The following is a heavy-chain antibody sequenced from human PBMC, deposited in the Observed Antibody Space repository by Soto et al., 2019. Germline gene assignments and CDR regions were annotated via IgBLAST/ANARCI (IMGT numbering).Heavy chain of an antibody. CDR3: ARVVVAATTGIRWFDP. CDR1: GYTFTSYG. J-gene: IGHJ5*02. D-gene: IGHD2-15*01. CDR2: ISAYNGNT. V-gene: IGHV1-18*01. Sequence: ASVKVSCKASGYTFTSYGISWVRQAPGQGLEWMGWISAYNGNTNYAQKLQGRVTMTTDTSTSTAYMELRSLRSDDTAVYYCARVVVAATTGIRWFDPWGQGTLVTVSS.